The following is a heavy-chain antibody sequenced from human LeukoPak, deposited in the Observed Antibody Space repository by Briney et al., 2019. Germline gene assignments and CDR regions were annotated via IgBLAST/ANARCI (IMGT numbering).Heavy chain of an antibody. CDR2: IRAYNGNT. Sequence: GASVKVSCKAYGYTFTSYCISWVRQAPGQGLEWMGWIRAYNGNTNYAQELQGRVTMNTDTSTSTAYMELRSLRSEDTAVYYCARDQDYGDLDSDYWGQRTLDSVFS. CDR3: ARDQDYGDLDSDY. J-gene: IGHJ4*02. CDR1: GYTFTSYC. D-gene: IGHD4-17*01. V-gene: IGHV1-18*01.